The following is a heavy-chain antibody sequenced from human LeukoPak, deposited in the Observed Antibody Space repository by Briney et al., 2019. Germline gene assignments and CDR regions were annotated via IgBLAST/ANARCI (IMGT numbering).Heavy chain of an antibody. CDR2: IYYSGST. CDR3: ARDKSRTYGSADAFDI. CDR1: GASVSNNNYY. J-gene: IGHJ3*02. D-gene: IGHD3-10*01. Sequence: SETLSLTCTVSGASVSNNNYYWGWIRQPPGKGLEWIASIYYSGSTYYNPSLKSRVTISVDTSKNHLSLILSSVTAADTAVYYCARDKSRTYGSADAFDIWGQGTMVTVSS. V-gene: IGHV4-39*07.